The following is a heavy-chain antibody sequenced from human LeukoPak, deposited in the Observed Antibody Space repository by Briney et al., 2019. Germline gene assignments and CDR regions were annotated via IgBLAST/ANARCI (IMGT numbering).Heavy chain of an antibody. V-gene: IGHV3-74*01. CDR3: AKDGKYGDYGDY. CDR1: RFTFNTYW. Sequence: PGGSLRLSCAASRFTFNTYWMHWVRQAPGKGLVWVSRIDSDGYSTAYADSVKGRFTISRDNSKNTLYLQMNSLRAEDTAVYYCAKDGKYGDYGDYWGQGTLVTVSS. D-gene: IGHD4-17*01. CDR2: IDSDGYST. J-gene: IGHJ4*02.